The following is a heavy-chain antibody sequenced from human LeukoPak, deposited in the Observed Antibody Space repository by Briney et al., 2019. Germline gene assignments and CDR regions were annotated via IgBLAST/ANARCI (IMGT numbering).Heavy chain of an antibody. D-gene: IGHD2-2*02. CDR1: GGSISSSSYY. J-gene: IGHJ6*02. CDR2: IYYSGST. CDR3: ARDRWVVVVPAAIPYYYYYGMDV. Sequence: SETLSLTCTVSGGSISSSSYYWGWIRQPPGKGLEWIGSIYYSGSTYYNPSLKSRVTISVDTSKNQFSLKLSSVTAADTAVYYCARDRWVVVVPAAIPYYYYYGMDVWGQGTTVTVSS. V-gene: IGHV4-39*02.